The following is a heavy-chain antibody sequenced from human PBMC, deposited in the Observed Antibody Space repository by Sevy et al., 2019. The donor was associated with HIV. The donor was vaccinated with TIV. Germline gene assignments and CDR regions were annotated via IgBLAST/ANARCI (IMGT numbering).Heavy chain of an antibody. CDR2: IKSNADGGTI. Sequence: RGSLRLSCAASGFTFTYAWMSWVRQAPGKGLERVGRIKSNADGGTIDYAAPVKGRFTISRDDSKNTLYLQMDSLKTEVTAVYYCSTHPIIVLLVTDGMDVWGQGTTVNVSS. D-gene: IGHD2-8*02. CDR3: STHPIIVLLVTDGMDV. CDR1: GFTFTYAW. V-gene: IGHV3-15*01. J-gene: IGHJ6*02.